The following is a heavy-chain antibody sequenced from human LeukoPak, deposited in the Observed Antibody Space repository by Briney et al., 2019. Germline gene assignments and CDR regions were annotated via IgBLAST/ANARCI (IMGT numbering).Heavy chain of an antibody. J-gene: IGHJ4*02. CDR2: IYPGDSDI. CDR1: GYSFTNYW. D-gene: IGHD3-22*01. Sequence: PGESLKISCKGSGYSFTNYWIAWVRPMPGKGLEWMGIIYPGDSDIRYSPSFQGQVTISADKSISTAYLQWSSLMASDTAMYFCARFDDASSGFYYYDYWGQGTLVTVSS. V-gene: IGHV5-51*01. CDR3: ARFDDASSGFYYYDY.